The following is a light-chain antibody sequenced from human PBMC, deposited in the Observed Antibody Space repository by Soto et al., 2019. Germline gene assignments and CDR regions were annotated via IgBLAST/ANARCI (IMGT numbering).Light chain of an antibody. CDR3: LQDYSYPLT. Sequence: AIQMTQSPSSLSASVGDRVTITCRASQAIRNDLGWYQHKPGKAPKLLIYAASSLQSGVPSRFSGTGSGTDFTLTISSLQPEDFATYYCLQDYSYPLTFGQGTKVDIK. J-gene: IGKJ1*01. CDR2: AAS. CDR1: QAIRND. V-gene: IGKV1-6*02.